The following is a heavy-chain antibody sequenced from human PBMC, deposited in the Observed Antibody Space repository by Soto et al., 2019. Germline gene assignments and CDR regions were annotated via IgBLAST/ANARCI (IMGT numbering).Heavy chain of an antibody. Sequence: QVQLVESGGGVIQPGKSLRLSCSASGFAFSTYGMHWVRQAPGKGLEWVAVIWADGSRQFYGDSVKGRFTIYRDNSKNTVYLQMNSLRVDDKAVYYGVGGTGYWGLSDYWGQGTLVTVSS. V-gene: IGHV3-33*08. CDR2: IWADGSRQ. CDR3: VGGTGYWGLSDY. CDR1: GFAFSTYG. J-gene: IGHJ4*02. D-gene: IGHD3-9*01.